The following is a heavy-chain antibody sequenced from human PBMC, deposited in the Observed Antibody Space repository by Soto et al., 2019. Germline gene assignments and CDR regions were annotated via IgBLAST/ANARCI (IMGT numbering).Heavy chain of an antibody. J-gene: IGHJ4*02. CDR1: GGSISSGDYY. Sequence: PSETLSLTCTVSGGSISSGDYYWSWIRQPPGKGLEWIGYIYYSGSTYYNPSLKSRVTISVDTSKNQFSLKLSSVTAADTAVYYCARDRQYYDFWSGYLDYWGQGTLVTVSS. CDR2: IYYSGST. V-gene: IGHV4-30-4*01. D-gene: IGHD3-3*01. CDR3: ARDRQYYDFWSGYLDY.